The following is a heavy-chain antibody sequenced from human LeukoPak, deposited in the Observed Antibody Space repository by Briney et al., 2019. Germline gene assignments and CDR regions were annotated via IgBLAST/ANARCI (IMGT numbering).Heavy chain of an antibody. D-gene: IGHD2-8*01. CDR1: GYTFTSYG. V-gene: IGHV1-18*01. J-gene: IGHJ3*02. CDR3: ASNYCTNGVCHDDAFDI. Sequence: GASVKVSCKASGYTFTSYGISWVRQAPGQGLEWMGWISAYNGNTNYAQKLQGRVTMTTDTSTSTAYMELRSLRSDDTAVYYCASNYCTNGVCHDDAFDIRGQGTMVTVSS. CDR2: ISAYNGNT.